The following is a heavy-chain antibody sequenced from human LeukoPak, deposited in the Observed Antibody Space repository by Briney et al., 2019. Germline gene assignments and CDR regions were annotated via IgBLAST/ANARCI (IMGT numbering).Heavy chain of an antibody. Sequence: TGGSLRLSCAASGFTFSSYAMSWVRQAPGKGLEWVSAISGSGGSTYYADSVKGRFTISRDNSKNTLYLQMNSLRAEDTAVYYCAKGHSSGYYDWYFDLWGRGTLVTVSS. D-gene: IGHD3-22*01. CDR2: ISGSGGST. J-gene: IGHJ2*01. CDR1: GFTFSSYA. CDR3: AKGHSSGYYDWYFDL. V-gene: IGHV3-23*01.